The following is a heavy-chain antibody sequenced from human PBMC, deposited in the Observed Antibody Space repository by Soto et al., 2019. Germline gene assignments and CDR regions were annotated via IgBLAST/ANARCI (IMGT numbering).Heavy chain of an antibody. CDR2: IWYDGSNK. Sequence: GGSLRLSCAASGFTFSSYGMHWVRQAPGKGLEWVAVIWYDGSNKYYADSVKGRFTISRDNSKNTLYLQMNSLRAEDTAVYYCARDPYYYDSSGYYYEWGQGPLVTVSS. CDR1: GFTFSSYG. V-gene: IGHV3-33*01. J-gene: IGHJ4*02. D-gene: IGHD3-22*01. CDR3: ARDPYYYDSSGYYYE.